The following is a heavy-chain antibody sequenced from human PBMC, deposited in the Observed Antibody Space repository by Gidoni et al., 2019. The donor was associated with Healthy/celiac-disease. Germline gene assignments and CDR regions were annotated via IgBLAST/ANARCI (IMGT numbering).Heavy chain of an antibody. V-gene: IGHV3-23*04. Sequence: EVQLVESGGGLVQPGGSLRLSCAASGFTFRSYAISWVRQAPGQGLGWVSAISGSGGSTYYADSVKGRFTISRDNSKNTLYLQMNSLRAEDTAVYYCAKDSSIAVAGGDAFDIWGQGTMVTVSS. J-gene: IGHJ3*02. CDR2: ISGSGGST. CDR3: AKDSSIAVAGGDAFDI. CDR1: GFTFRSYA. D-gene: IGHD6-19*01.